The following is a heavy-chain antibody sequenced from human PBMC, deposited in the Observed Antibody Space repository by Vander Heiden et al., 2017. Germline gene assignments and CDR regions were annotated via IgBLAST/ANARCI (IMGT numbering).Heavy chain of an antibody. J-gene: IGHJ2*01. CDR2: IYYSGST. Sequence: QVQLQESGPGLVKPSETLSLPCTVSGGSVSNGSFYWTWIRQPPGKTLEWIGYIYYSGSTNDNPSLKSRVTISVDTAKNQFSLKLNSVTAADTAVYYWARGRLRQLVFLDWDFYVWVRGTLGTVSS. D-gene: IGHD6-6*01. CDR1: GGSVSNGSFY. V-gene: IGHV4-61*01. CDR3: ARGRLRQLVFLDWDFYV.